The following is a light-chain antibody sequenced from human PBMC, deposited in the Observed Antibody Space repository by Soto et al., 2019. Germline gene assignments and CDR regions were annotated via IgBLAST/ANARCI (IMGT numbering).Light chain of an antibody. Sequence: QSALTQPASVSGSPGQSLTISCTGSSSDVGGYNFVSWYQQHPGKVPKLLIYDVSSRPSGVDDRLSGSKSANTASLTISGQQAEDEGDYYCSSYTSSSTYVFGSGPKLTVL. V-gene: IGLV2-14*03. J-gene: IGLJ1*01. CDR2: DVS. CDR3: SSYTSSSTYV. CDR1: SSDVGGYNF.